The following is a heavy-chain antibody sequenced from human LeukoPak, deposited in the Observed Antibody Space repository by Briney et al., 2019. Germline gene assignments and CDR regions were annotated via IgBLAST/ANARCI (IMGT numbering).Heavy chain of an antibody. Sequence: GGSLRLSRAASGFTFSSYSMNWVRQAPGKGLEWVSYISSSSSTIYYADSVKGRFTISRDNARNSLYLQMNSLRDEDTAVYYCARASRLGPVIFDYWGQGTLVTVSS. CDR2: ISSSSSTI. CDR1: GFTFSSYS. D-gene: IGHD2/OR15-2a*01. CDR3: ARASRLGPVIFDY. V-gene: IGHV3-48*02. J-gene: IGHJ4*02.